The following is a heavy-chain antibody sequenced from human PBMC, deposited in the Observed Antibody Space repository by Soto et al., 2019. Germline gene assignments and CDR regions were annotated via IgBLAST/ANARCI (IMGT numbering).Heavy chain of an antibody. CDR2: INHSGGT. Sequence: PSETLSLTCAVYGGSFSGYYWSWIRQPPGKGLEWIGEINHSGGTNYNPSLRSRVTISVDTSKNQFSLKLSSVTAADTAVYYCARGRIPGYCSGGSCSPPTPASDPWGQGTLVTVSS. J-gene: IGHJ5*02. D-gene: IGHD2-15*01. V-gene: IGHV4-34*01. CDR1: GGSFSGYY. CDR3: ARGRIPGYCSGGSCSPPTPASDP.